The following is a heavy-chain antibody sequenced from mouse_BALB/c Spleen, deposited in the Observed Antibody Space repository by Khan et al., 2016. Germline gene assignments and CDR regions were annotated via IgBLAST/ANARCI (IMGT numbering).Heavy chain of an antibody. CDR2: IAPGSGST. CDR3: ARQGYSDY. J-gene: IGHJ2*01. Sequence: DLVKPGATVKLSCKASGYTFTSYWINWIKQRPGQGLEWIGRIAPGSGSTYYNEMFKGKATLTVDTSSSTAYIQLSSLSSEDSAVYFGARQGYSDYWGQGTTLTVSS. V-gene: IGHV1S41*01. CDR1: GYTFTSYW.